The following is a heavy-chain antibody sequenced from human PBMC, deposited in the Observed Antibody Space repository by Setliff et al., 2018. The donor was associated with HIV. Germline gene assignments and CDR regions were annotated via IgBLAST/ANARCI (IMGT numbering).Heavy chain of an antibody. CDR1: GFSFSNYA. V-gene: IGHV3-23*01. Sequence: PGGSLRLSCAASGFSFSNYAMTWVRQAPGKGLEWVATIDNGINTYYADSVRGRFTSSRDNSKNTLYLQMNSLRAEDTAKYYCALRQSGGLVGAGNAFDIWGQGTMVTVSS. CDR3: ALRQSGGLVGAGNAFDI. J-gene: IGHJ3*02. CDR2: IDNGINT. D-gene: IGHD1-26*01.